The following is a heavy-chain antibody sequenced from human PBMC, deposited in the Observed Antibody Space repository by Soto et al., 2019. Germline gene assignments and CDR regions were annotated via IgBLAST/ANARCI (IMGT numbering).Heavy chain of an antibody. CDR1: GCTFITYG. J-gene: IGHJ4*02. D-gene: IGHD3-10*01. CDR2: ISTFNGNT. V-gene: IGHV1-18*01. Sequence: ASVKVSCKASGCTFITYGLSWVRQAPGQGFEWMGWISTFNGNTNYAQKFQGRVTMTTDTSTSTAYMELRSLGSDDTAVYYCARGGEKFDYWGQGALVTVSS. CDR3: ARGGEKFDY.